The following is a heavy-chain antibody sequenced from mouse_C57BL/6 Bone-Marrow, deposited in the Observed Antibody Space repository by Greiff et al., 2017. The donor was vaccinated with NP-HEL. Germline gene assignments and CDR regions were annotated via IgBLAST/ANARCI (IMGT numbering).Heavy chain of an antibody. D-gene: IGHD2-5*01. CDR2: IDPSDSYT. CDR1: GYTFTSYW. V-gene: IGHV1-59*01. J-gene: IGHJ2*01. Sequence: VQLKQPGAELVRPGTSVKLSCKASGYTFTSYWMHWVKQRPGQGLEWIGVIDPSDSYTNYNQKFKGKATLTVDTSSSTAYMQLSSLTSEDSAVYYCAREAYYSNYVLDYWGQGTTLTVSS. CDR3: AREAYYSNYVLDY.